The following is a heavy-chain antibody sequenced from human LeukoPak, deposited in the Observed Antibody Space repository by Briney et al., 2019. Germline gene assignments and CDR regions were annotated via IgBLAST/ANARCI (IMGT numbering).Heavy chain of an antibody. Sequence: GASVKVSCKASGYTFTSYAMNWVRQAPGQGLEWMGWINTNTGNPTYAQGFTGRFVFSLDTSVSTAFLQISSLKPEDTAVYYCARDSATILFDYWGQGTLVTVSS. V-gene: IGHV7-4-1*02. CDR2: INTNTGNP. CDR1: GYTFTSYA. D-gene: IGHD5-12*01. CDR3: ARDSATILFDY. J-gene: IGHJ4*02.